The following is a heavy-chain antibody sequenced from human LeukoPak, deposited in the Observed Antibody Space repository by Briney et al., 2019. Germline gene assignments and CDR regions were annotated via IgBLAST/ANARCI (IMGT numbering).Heavy chain of an antibody. V-gene: IGHV3-30-3*01. J-gene: IGHJ4*02. D-gene: IGHD3-22*01. CDR2: ISYDGSNK. CDR1: GFTFSSYA. CDR3: AKEPGYYFDY. Sequence: PGGSLRLSCAASGFTFSSYAMHWVRQAPGKGLEWVAVISYDGSNKYYADSVKGRFTISRDNSKKKLYLQMNSLRAEDTAVYYCAKEPGYYFDYWGQGTLVTVSS.